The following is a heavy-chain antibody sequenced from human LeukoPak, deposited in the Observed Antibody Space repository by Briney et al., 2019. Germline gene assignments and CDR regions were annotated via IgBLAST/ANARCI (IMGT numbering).Heavy chain of an antibody. CDR2: ISGSGGNT. CDR3: VKHSSSWYWFDP. V-gene: IGHV3-23*01. D-gene: IGHD6-13*01. J-gene: IGHJ5*02. CDR1: GFTFSSYA. Sequence: GGSLGLSCAASGFTFSSYAMSWVRQAPGKGLEWVAAISGSGGNTYYADSVKGRFTISRDNSKTTLYLQMNSLRGDDTAVYYCVKHSSSWYWFDPWGQGTLVTVSS.